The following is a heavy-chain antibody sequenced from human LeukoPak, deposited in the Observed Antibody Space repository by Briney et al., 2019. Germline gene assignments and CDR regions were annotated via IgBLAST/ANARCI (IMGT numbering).Heavy chain of an antibody. Sequence: GESLRLSCAASGFTSSSYGMHWVRQAPGKGLEWVTFIRYDGSNKYYADSVKGRFTISRDNSKNTVYLQMSSLRAEDTAVYYCAKGTPGDYWGQGTLVTVSS. CDR2: IRYDGSNK. CDR3: AKGTPGDY. J-gene: IGHJ4*02. V-gene: IGHV3-30*02. CDR1: GFTSSSYG.